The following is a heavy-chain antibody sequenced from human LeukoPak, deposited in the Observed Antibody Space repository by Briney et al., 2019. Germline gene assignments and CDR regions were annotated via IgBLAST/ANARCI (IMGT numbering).Heavy chain of an antibody. CDR1: GGTFSSYA. J-gene: IGHJ4*02. V-gene: IGHV1-69*06. D-gene: IGHD5-18*01. CDR3: ASGYNKRYFDY. CDR2: IIPIFGTA. Sequence: GASVKVSCKASGGTFSSYAISWVRQAPGQGLEWMGGIIPIFGTANYAQKFQGRVTITADKSTSTAYMELSSLRSKDTAVYYCASGYNKRYFDYWGQGTLVTVSS.